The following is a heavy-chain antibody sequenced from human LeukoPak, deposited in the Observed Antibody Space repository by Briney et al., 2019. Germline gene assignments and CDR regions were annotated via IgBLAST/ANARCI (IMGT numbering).Heavy chain of an antibody. Sequence: GASVKVSCKASGYTFTSYGISWVRQAPGQGLEWMGWISAYNGNTNYAQKLQGRVTMTTDTSTSTAYMELRSLRSDDTAVYYCARDRSSGWYVPVVTSYYFDYWGQGTLVTVSS. D-gene: IGHD6-19*01. CDR3: ARDRSSGWYVPVVTSYYFDY. CDR1: GYTFTSYG. J-gene: IGHJ4*02. V-gene: IGHV1-18*01. CDR2: ISAYNGNT.